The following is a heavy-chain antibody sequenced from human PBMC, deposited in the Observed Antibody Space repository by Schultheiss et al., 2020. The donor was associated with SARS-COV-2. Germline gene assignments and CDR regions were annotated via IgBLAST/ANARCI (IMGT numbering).Heavy chain of an antibody. V-gene: IGHV3-30*03. CDR2: ISYDGSNK. Sequence: GGSLRLSCAASGFTFSSYGMHWVRQAPGKGLEWVAVISYDGSNKYYADSVKGRFTISRDNSKNTLYLQMNSLRAEDTAVYYCARAAVAEPGDAFDIWGQGTMVTVSS. CDR1: GFTFSSYG. J-gene: IGHJ3*02. CDR3: ARAAVAEPGDAFDI. D-gene: IGHD6-19*01.